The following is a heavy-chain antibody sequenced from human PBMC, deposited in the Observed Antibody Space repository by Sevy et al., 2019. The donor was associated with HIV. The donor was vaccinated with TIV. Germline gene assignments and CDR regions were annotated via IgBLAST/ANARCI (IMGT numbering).Heavy chain of an antibody. CDR2: LSFACGRI. Sequence: GGSLRLSCVASGFTFSKYSMSWVRQTPGKGLEWVSTLSFACGRINYADSVKGRFTMSRVDSRNTFYLQMDSLRAEDTAIYCCAREGCSKPHDYWGQGTLVTVSS. CDR1: GFTFSKYS. V-gene: IGHV3-23*01. D-gene: IGHD2-2*01. J-gene: IGHJ4*02. CDR3: AREGCSKPHDY.